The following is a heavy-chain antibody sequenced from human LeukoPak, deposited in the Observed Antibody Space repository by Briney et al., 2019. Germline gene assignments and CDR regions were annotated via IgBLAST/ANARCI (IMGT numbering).Heavy chain of an antibody. CDR2: ISYDGSNK. CDR3: AKDLRYYDSSGYSDY. Sequence: GRSLRLSCAASGFTFSSYGMHWVRQAPGKGLEWVAVISYDGSNKYYADSVKGRFTISRGNSKNTLYLQMNSLRAEDTAVYYCAKDLRYYDSSGYSDYWGQGTLVTVSS. CDR1: GFTFSSYG. J-gene: IGHJ4*02. D-gene: IGHD3-22*01. V-gene: IGHV3-30*18.